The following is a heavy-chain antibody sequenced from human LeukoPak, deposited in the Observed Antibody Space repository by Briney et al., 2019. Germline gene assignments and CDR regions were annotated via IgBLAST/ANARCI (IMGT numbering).Heavy chain of an antibody. J-gene: IGHJ5*02. CDR3: TREPAYEILTGYEFDP. CDR2: INPNSGGT. Sequence: EASVKVSCTASGYTFTGYYMHGVRQAPGQGLEWMGRINPNSGGTNYAQKFQGRVTLTRDTSISTAYMELSRLRSDDTAVYFCTREPAYEILTGYEFDPWGQGTLVAVSS. V-gene: IGHV1-2*06. CDR1: GYTFTGYY. D-gene: IGHD3-9*01.